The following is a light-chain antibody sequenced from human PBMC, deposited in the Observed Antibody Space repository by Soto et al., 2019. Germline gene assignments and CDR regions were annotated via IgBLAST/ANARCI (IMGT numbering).Light chain of an antibody. CDR1: QSISSY. CDR2: AAS. Sequence: DIQMTQSPSSLSASVGDRVTITCRASQSISSYLNWYQQKPGKAPKLLIYAASSLQSGVPSRFSVSGSGTDFTLTISSLQPEDFATYYCQQSYSTPRTFGGGTKVEL. CDR3: QQSYSTPRT. J-gene: IGKJ4*01. V-gene: IGKV1-39*01.